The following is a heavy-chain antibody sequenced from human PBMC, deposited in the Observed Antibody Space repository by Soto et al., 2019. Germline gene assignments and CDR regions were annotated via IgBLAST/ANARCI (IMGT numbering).Heavy chain of an antibody. CDR2: IYTSGST. D-gene: IGHD2-15*01. V-gene: IGHV4-4*07. CDR1: GGSISSYY. J-gene: IGHJ5*02. Sequence: SVTLSLTCTVSGGSISSYYWSWIRQPAGKGLEWIGRIYTSGSTNYNPSLKSRVTMSVDTSKNQFSLKLSSVTAADTAVYYCARLESVPRIRSYCSGGSCYSDPEYNWFDPWGQGTLVTVSS. CDR3: ARLESVPRIRSYCSGGSCYSDPEYNWFDP.